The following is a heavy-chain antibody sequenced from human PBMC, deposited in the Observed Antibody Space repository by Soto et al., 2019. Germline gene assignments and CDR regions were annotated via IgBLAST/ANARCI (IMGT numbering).Heavy chain of an antibody. Sequence: ASVKVSCKASGGTFSSYAISWVRQAPGQGLEWMGGIIPIFGTANYAQKFQGRVTITADESTSTAYMELSSLKSEDTAVYYCAIDVVRFLEWFNSDINYYGMDVWGQGTTVTVSS. D-gene: IGHD3-3*01. J-gene: IGHJ6*02. CDR2: IIPIFGTA. CDR1: GGTFSSYA. V-gene: IGHV1-69*13. CDR3: AIDVVRFLEWFNSDINYYGMDV.